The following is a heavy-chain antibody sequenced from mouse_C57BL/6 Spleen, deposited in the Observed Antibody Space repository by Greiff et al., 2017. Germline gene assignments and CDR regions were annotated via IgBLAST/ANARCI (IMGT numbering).Heavy chain of an antibody. Sequence: DVHLVESGGDLVKPGGSLKLSCAASGFTFSSYGMSWVRQTPDKRLEWVATISSGGSYTYYPDSVKGRFTISRDNAKNTLYLQMSSLKSEDTAMYYCARHETYGSSWYFDVWGTGTTVTVSS. D-gene: IGHD1-1*01. CDR2: ISSGGSYT. V-gene: IGHV5-6*01. J-gene: IGHJ1*03. CDR1: GFTFSSYG. CDR3: ARHETYGSSWYFDV.